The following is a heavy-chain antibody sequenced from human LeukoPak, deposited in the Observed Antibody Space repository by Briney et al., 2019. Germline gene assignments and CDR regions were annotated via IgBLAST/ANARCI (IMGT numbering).Heavy chain of an antibody. J-gene: IGHJ5*02. CDR1: GFTFSSYT. CDR3: ARDAWFDP. CDR2: ISSSNSYI. Sequence: GGSLTLSCAASGFTFSSYTMNWVRQAPGKGLEWVSSISSSNSYIYYADSVKGRFTISRDNAKNSLYLQMNSLRAEDRAVYYCARDAWFDPWGQGTLVTVSS. V-gene: IGHV3-21*01.